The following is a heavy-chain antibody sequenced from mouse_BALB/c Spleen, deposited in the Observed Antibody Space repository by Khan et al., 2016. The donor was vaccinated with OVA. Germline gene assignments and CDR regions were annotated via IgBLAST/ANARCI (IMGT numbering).Heavy chain of an antibody. J-gene: IGHJ3*01. V-gene: IGHV5-6-5*01. CDR3: ARDYWFSY. CDR2: ISSGDST. Sequence: EVELVESGGGLVKPGGFLKLSCAASGFTFSNYAMSWVRQSPEKRLEWVASISSGDSTYYPDSVKGRFTISRDNARNFLYLQMRSLRSEDTAMYYCARDYWFSYWGQGTLVTVSA. CDR1: GFTFSNYA.